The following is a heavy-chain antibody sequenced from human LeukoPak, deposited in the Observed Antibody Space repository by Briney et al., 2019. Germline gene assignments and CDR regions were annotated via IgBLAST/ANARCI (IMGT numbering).Heavy chain of an antibody. CDR1: GDSVSSNSAA. J-gene: IGHJ6*03. D-gene: IGHD4-17*01. CDR3: AGVVRKGPYGDGGYFYFFMDV. CDR2: TYYRSKWYN. Sequence: SQTLSLTCAISGDSVSSNSAAWNWFRQSPSRGLEWLGKTYYRSKWYNDYAVSVKSRITINPDTSKNQFSMQLNSVTPEDTAVYYCAGVVRKGPYGDGGYFYFFMDVWGKGTTVTISS. V-gene: IGHV6-1*01.